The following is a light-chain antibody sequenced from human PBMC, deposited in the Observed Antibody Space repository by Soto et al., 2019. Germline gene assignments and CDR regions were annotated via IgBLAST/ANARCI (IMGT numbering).Light chain of an antibody. J-gene: IGKJ5*01. Sequence: EIVLTQSPGTLSLSPGERATLSCRASQSVSSSYLAWYQQKPGQAPRLLIYGASSRATGIPDRFSGSGSVTDFTLTISRLEPEDFELYYCQQYGSSITFGQGTRLEIK. CDR1: QSVSSSY. CDR3: QQYGSSIT. V-gene: IGKV3-20*01. CDR2: GAS.